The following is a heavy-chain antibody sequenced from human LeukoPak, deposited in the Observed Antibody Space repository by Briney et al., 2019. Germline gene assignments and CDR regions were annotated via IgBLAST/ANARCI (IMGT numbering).Heavy chain of an antibody. Sequence: SENLPLTCAVYGGSFSGYYWSWIRQPPGKGLEWIGEINHSGSTNYNPSLKSRVTISVDTSKNQFSLKLSSVTAADTAVYYCARDGSGILLDPWGQGTLVTVSS. V-gene: IGHV4-34*01. J-gene: IGHJ5*02. D-gene: IGHD3-10*01. CDR1: GGSFSGYY. CDR2: INHSGST. CDR3: ARDGSGILLDP.